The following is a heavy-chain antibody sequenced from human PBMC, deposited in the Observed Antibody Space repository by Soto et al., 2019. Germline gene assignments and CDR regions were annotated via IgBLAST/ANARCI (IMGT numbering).Heavy chain of an antibody. V-gene: IGHV4-31*03. CDR2: IYYSGST. CDR1: GGSISSGGYY. CDR3: AREVVVTSFFDY. D-gene: IGHD2-21*02. Sequence: SETLSLTCTVSGGSISSGGYYWSWIRQHPGKGLEWIGYIYYSGSTYYNPSLKSRVTISVDTSKNQFSLKLSSVTAADTAVYYCAREVVVTSFFDYWGQGTLVTVSS. J-gene: IGHJ4*02.